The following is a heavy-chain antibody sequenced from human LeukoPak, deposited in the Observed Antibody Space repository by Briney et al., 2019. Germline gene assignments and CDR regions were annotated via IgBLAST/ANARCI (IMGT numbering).Heavy chain of an antibody. CDR1: GFTFSNYA. V-gene: IGHV3-30*18. J-gene: IGHJ6*03. D-gene: IGHD1-14*01. CDR3: AKVGPEYYYYMDV. Sequence: GGSLRLSCAASGFTFSNYAMHWVRQAPGKGLEWVAAISYDGRNKYYADSVKGRFTISRDNSKNTLYLQMNSLRAEDTAVYYCAKVGPEYYYYMDVWGKGTTVTVSS. CDR2: ISYDGRNK.